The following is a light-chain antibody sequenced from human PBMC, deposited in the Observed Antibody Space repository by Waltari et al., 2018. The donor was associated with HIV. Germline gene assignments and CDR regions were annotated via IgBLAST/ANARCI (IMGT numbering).Light chain of an antibody. CDR2: DND. CDR1: PSNIGSNF. CDR3: ATWDNKLSALV. V-gene: IGLV1-51*01. Sequence: QSVLTPPPSVSAAPGQKVTISCSGSPSNIGSNFVSWYQQFSETAPKLLIFDNDKRPSGIPDRFSGAKSGTSATLGLTGLQSGDEANYYCATWDNKLSALVFGGGTKVTVL. J-gene: IGLJ2*01.